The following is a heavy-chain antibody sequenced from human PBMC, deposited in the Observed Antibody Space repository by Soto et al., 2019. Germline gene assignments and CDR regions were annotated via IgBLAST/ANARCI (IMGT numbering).Heavy chain of an antibody. V-gene: IGHV4-59*08. J-gene: IGHJ6*03. Sequence: PSETLSLTCTVSGGSISSYYWSWIRQPPGKGLEWIGYIYYSGSTNYNPSLKSRVTISVDTSKNQFSLKLSSVTAADTAVYYCARVVVPAAAHFESPNWFRLAYYYLDVWGKGTTVTVS. CDR3: ARVVVPAAAHFESPNWFRLAYYYLDV. D-gene: IGHD2-2*01. CDR1: GGSISSYY. CDR2: IYYSGST.